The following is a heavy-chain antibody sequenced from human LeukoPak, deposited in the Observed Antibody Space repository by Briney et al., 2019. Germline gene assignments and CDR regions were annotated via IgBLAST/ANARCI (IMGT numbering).Heavy chain of an antibody. Sequence: SETLSLTCTVSGGSISSYYWSWIRQPPGKGLEWIGYIYYSGSTNYNPSLKSRVTISVDTSKNQFSLKLSSVTAADTAVYYCARGEYGSGSYHIDYWGQGTLVTVSS. CDR2: IYYSGST. CDR1: GGSISSYY. V-gene: IGHV4-59*08. J-gene: IGHJ4*02. D-gene: IGHD3-10*01. CDR3: ARGEYGSGSYHIDY.